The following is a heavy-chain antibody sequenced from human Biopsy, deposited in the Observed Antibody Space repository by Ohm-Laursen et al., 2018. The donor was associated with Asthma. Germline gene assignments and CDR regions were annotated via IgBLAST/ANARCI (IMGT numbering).Heavy chain of an antibody. D-gene: IGHD3-9*01. CDR2: ISVYNGNT. V-gene: IGHV1-18*01. CDR1: GYTFNSAG. CDR3: ARTYYDFLTGQVNDAFAI. J-gene: IGHJ3*02. Sequence: SVKVSCNTSGYTFNSAGITWVRQAPGQGLEWMGWISVYNGNTKVAQKLQDRVTMITDTSTSTAYMELRSLRSEDTAVYYCARTYYDFLTGQVNDAFAIWGQGTMVTVSS.